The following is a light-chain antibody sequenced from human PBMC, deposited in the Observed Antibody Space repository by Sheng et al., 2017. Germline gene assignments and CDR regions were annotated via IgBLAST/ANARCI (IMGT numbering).Light chain of an antibody. CDR2: GAS. CDR1: QSVSRSY. J-gene: IGKJ4*01. Sequence: EIVLTQSPGTLSLSPGERATLSCRASQSVSRSYIAWYQQKPGLAPRLLIYGASSRATGIPDRFSGSGSGTDFTLTISRLEPEDFAVYYCQQYGSAFLTFGGGTKVEIK. V-gene: IGKV3-20*01. CDR3: QQYGSAFLT.